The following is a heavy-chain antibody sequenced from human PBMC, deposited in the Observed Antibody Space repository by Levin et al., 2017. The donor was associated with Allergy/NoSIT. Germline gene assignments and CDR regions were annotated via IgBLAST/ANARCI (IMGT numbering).Heavy chain of an antibody. CDR2: IYNSADT. V-gene: IGHV4-39*01. D-gene: IGHD6-19*01. CDR1: GGSITTRSYY. J-gene: IGHJ4*02. Sequence: PSQTLSLTCIVSGGSITTRSYYWGWVRQPPGMGLEWIGTIYNSADTLYNPSLQSRATISVDTSKNEFSLKLRSVTAADSAVYYCARSGIGVAATDSWGQGTLVTVSS. CDR3: ARSGIGVAATDS.